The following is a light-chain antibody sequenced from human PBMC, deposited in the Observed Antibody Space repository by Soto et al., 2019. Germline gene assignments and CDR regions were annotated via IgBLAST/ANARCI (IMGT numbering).Light chain of an antibody. V-gene: IGKV2-30*01. CDR1: QNLVFRDGNTF. CDR2: QVS. CDR3: VPATHWPLT. J-gene: IGKJ4*01. Sequence: DVILTQSPRSLPVTLGQPASISCRSTQNLVFRDGNTFLHWLQQRPGQSPRRLLYQVSKRDSGVPDRFSGSGSGTDFTLKISRVEAEDVGIYYCVPATHWPLTFCGGTKVEI.